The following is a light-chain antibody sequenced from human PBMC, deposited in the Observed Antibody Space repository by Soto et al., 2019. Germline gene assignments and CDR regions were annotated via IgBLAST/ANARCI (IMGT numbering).Light chain of an antibody. V-gene: IGKV4-1*01. Sequence: DIVMTQSPDSLAVSLGERATINCKSSQSVLYSSNNKNYLAWYQQKPGQPPKLLIYWAATRESGVPDRFSGSGSGPDFNLTISSLQAEDVAVYYCQQYYRPWTFGQGTKVEIK. CDR3: QQYYRPWT. J-gene: IGKJ1*01. CDR2: WAA. CDR1: QSVLYSSNNKNY.